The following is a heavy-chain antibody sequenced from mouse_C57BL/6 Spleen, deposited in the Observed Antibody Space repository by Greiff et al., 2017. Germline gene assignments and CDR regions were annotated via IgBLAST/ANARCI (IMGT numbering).Heavy chain of an antibody. CDR3: ARCLYGYDGWFAY. D-gene: IGHD2-2*01. V-gene: IGHV3-6*01. J-gene: IGHJ3*01. CDR2: ISYDGSN. Sequence: EVQRVESGPGLVKPSQSLSLTCSVTGYSITSGYYWNWIRQFPGNKLEWMGYISYDGSNNYNPSLKNRISITRDTSKNQFFLKLNSVTTEDTATYYCARCLYGYDGWFAYWGQGTLVTVSA. CDR1: GYSITSGYY.